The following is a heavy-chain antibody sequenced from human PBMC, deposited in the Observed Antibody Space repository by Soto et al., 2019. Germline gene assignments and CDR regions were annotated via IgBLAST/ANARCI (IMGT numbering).Heavy chain of an antibody. Sequence: GGSLRLSCAASGFTFSNAWMNWVRQAPGKGLEWVGRIKSKTDGGTTDYAAPVKGRFTISRDDSKNTLYLQMNSLKTEDTAVYYCTHQKNNWNYLSFDYWGQGTLVTVSS. D-gene: IGHD1-7*01. V-gene: IGHV3-15*07. CDR1: GFTFSNAW. J-gene: IGHJ4*02. CDR2: IKSKTDGGTT. CDR3: THQKNNWNYLSFDY.